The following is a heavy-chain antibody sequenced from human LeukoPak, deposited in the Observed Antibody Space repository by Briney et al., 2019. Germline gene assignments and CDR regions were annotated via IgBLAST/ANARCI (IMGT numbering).Heavy chain of an antibody. CDR2: INHSGST. CDR3: ARHSGYYYARDAFDI. V-gene: IGHV4-34*01. Sequence: SETLSLTCAVYGGSFSGYYWSWIRQPPGKGLEWIGEINHSGSTNYNPSLKSRVTISIDTSKNQFSLKLSSVTAADTAVYYCARHSGYYYARDAFDIWGQGTLVTVSS. J-gene: IGHJ3*02. CDR1: GGSFSGYY. D-gene: IGHD3-22*01.